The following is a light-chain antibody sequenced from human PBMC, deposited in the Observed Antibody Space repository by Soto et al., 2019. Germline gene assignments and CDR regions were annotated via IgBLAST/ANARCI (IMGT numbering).Light chain of an antibody. CDR3: AAWDDSLNGVV. Sequence: VLTQPPSASGTPGQRVTISCSGSSSNIGSNTVNWYQQLPGTAPKLLIYSNNQRPSGVPDRFSGSKSGTSASLAISGLQSEDEADYYCAAWDDSLNGVVFGGGTKVTVL. V-gene: IGLV1-44*01. CDR1: SSNIGSNT. CDR2: SNN. J-gene: IGLJ2*01.